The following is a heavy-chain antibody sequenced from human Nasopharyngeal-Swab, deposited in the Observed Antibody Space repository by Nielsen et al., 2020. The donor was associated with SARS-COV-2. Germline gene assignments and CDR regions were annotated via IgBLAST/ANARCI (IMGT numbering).Heavy chain of an antibody. J-gene: IGHJ4*02. CDR1: GFTFSSYS. D-gene: IGHD1-14*01. CDR3: ARDRGNSEPIDH. Sequence: GGSLRLSCAASGFTFSSYSMSWLRQAPGKGLVGVSRIGPDGRETSFADSLKGRFTISRDNSKNTLYLEMNSLTAEDTALYICARDRGNSEPIDHWGQGTLVTVAS. V-gene: IGHV3-23*01. CDR2: IGPDGRET.